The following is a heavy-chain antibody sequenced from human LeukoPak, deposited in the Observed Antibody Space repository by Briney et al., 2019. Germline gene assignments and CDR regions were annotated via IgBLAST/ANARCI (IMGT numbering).Heavy chain of an antibody. CDR2: ITHSGST. D-gene: IGHD1-1*01. J-gene: IGHJ5*02. CDR3: ARDGGGTGTTWWFDP. V-gene: IGHV4-34*01. CDR1: GESFSAYY. Sequence: PSETLSLTCGVYGESFSAYYWTWVRQPPGKGLEWIGEITHSGSTNYSPSLKSRVTISVDKSKNQFPLKLSSVTAADTAVYYCARDGGGTGTTWWFDPWGQGTLVTVSA.